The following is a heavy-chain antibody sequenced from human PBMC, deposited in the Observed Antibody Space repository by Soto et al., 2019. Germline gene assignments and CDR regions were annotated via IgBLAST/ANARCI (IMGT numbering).Heavy chain of an antibody. CDR2: IIPIFGTA. D-gene: IGHD3-10*01. J-gene: IGHJ4*02. Sequence: QVQLVQSGAEVKKPGSSVKVSCKASGGTFSSYAISWVRQAPGQGLEWMGGIIPIFGTASYAQKFQGRVTITADESTSTAYMELSSLRSEDTAVYYCARDSPSGFGELFFDYWGQGTLVTVSS. CDR3: ARDSPSGFGELFFDY. V-gene: IGHV1-69*01. CDR1: GGTFSSYA.